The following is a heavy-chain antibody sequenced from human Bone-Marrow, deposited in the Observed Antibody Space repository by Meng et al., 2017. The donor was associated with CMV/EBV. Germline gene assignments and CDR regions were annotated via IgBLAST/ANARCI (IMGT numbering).Heavy chain of an antibody. CDR2: IYYSGST. CDR1: GGSISSSSYY. Sequence: GSLRLSCTVSGGSISSSSYYWGWIRQPPGKGLEWSGSIYYSGSTYYNLSLKSRVTISVDTSKTQFSLKLSSVTASDTAVYYCARHVPLSAAPIDYWGQGTLVTVSS. J-gene: IGHJ4*02. CDR3: ARHVPLSAAPIDY. V-gene: IGHV4-39*01. D-gene: IGHD6-13*01.